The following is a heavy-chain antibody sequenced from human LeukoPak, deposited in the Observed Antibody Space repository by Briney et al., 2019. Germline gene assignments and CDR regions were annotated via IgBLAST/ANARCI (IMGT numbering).Heavy chain of an antibody. CDR3: ARDARHIDSSGYPDY. CDR1: GFTFSSYS. J-gene: IGHJ4*02. V-gene: IGHV3-21*01. CDR2: ISSSSSYI. Sequence: PGGSLRLSCAASGFTFSSYSMNWVRQAPGKGLEWVSSISSSSSYINYADSVKGRFTISRDNAKNSLYLQMNSLRAEDTAVYYCARDARHIDSSGYPDYWGQGTLVTVSS. D-gene: IGHD3-22*01.